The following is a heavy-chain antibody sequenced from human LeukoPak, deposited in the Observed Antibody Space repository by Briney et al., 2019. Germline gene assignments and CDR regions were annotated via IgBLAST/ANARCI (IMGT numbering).Heavy chain of an antibody. D-gene: IGHD2-2*01. CDR3: ARLSRRPAAIAHGVDY. CDR2: IYPDDSDT. V-gene: IGHV5-51*01. CDR1: RYSFTHYW. J-gene: IGHJ4*02. Sequence: RGESLKISCQASRYSFTHYWIGWVRQMPGKGLEWMGIIYPDDSDTRYSPSFQGQVTISADKFINTAYLQWSSLKASDTAMYYCARLSRRPAAIAHGVDYWGQGTLVTVSS.